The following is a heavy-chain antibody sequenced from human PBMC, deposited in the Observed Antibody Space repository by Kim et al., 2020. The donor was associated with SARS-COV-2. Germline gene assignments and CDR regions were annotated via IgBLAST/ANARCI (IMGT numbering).Heavy chain of an antibody. Sequence: GGSLRLSCAASGFTFSSYAMHWVRPAPGKGLEWVAVISYDGSNKYYADSVKGRFTISRDNSKNTLYLQMNSLRAEDTAVYYCARDRLDIVVVVAAALDY. D-gene: IGHD2-15*01. CDR2: ISYDGSNK. CDR3: ARDRLDIVVVVAAALDY. CDR1: GFTFSSYA. J-gene: IGHJ4*01. V-gene: IGHV3-30-3*01.